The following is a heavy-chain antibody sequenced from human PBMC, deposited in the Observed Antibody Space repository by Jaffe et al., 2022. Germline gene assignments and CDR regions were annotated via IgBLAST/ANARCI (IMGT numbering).Heavy chain of an antibody. V-gene: IGHV1-69*06. CDR2: SVPILGTS. Sequence: QVQLVQSGAEVKKPGSSVKVSCKASGGNFSPYGINWVRQAPGQGLEWMAGSVPILGTSIYAQNFEGRVRLTADKSTGTAYMELTSLRFEDTAIYYCARLTDDGILIGHGPSYNRFDSWGQGTLVTVSA. CDR1: GGNFSPYG. D-gene: IGHD3-9*01. J-gene: IGHJ5*01. CDR3: ARLTDDGILIGHGPSYNRFDS.